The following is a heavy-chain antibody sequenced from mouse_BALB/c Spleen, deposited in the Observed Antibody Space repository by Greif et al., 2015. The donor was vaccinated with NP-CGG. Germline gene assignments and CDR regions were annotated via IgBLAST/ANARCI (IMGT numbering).Heavy chain of an antibody. V-gene: IGHV5-12-1*01. CDR2: ISSGGGST. CDR1: GFTFSSYD. CDR3: ARHYYGSNY. J-gene: IGHJ2*01. D-gene: IGHD1-1*01. Sequence: VQLKESGGGLVKPGGSLKLSCAASGFTFSSYDMSWVRQTPEKRLEWIAYISSGGGSTYYPDTVKGRFTISRDNAKNTLYLQMSSLKSEDTAMYYCARHYYGSNYWGQGTTLTVSS.